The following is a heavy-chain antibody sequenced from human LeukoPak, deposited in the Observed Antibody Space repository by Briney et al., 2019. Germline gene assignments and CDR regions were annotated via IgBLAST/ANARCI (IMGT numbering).Heavy chain of an antibody. CDR1: GFTFSSYS. D-gene: IGHD5-18*01. Sequence: GGSLRLSCAASGFTFSSYSMNWVRQAPGKGLEWVSYISSSSTTIFYADSVKGRFTISRDNAKNSLYLQMNSLRAEDTAVYYCARDHGAEYSHGPKPFDYWGQGPLVTVSS. CDR3: ARDHGAEYSHGPKPFDY. CDR2: ISSSSTTI. J-gene: IGHJ4*02. V-gene: IGHV3-48*01.